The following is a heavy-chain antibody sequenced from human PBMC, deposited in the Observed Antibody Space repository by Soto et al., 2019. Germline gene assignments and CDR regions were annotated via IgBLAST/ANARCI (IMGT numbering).Heavy chain of an antibody. CDR3: AEDRRYDSGDYGVREYFHL. J-gene: IGHJ2*01. V-gene: IGHV3-23*01. Sequence: EVQLLESGGGLVQPGGSLRLSCAASGFTFSSYAMSWVRQAPGKGLEWVSAISGSGGSTYYEDSVKGRFTISRDNSKNTPYLDRNRLRAEDTAVYYCAEDRRYDSGDYGVREYFHLWGRGALVTVAS. CDR1: GFTFSSYA. D-gene: IGHD3-22*01. CDR2: ISGSGGST.